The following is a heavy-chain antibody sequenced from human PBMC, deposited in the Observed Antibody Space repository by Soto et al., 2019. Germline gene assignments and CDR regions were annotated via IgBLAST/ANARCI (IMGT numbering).Heavy chain of an antibody. Sequence: QVQLVESGGGVVQPGRSLRLSCAASGFTFSIYGMHWVRQAPGKGLEWVAVISYDGSNKYYADSVKGRFTISRDNSKNTLYLQMNSLRAEDTAGYYCAKAYGTDAFDIWGQGTMVTVSS. CDR1: GFTFSIYG. D-gene: IGHD3-10*01. CDR3: AKAYGTDAFDI. V-gene: IGHV3-30*18. J-gene: IGHJ3*02. CDR2: ISYDGSNK.